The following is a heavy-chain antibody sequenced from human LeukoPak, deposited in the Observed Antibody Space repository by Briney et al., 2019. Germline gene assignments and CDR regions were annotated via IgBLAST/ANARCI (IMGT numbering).Heavy chain of an antibody. CDR2: IVGSSST. Sequence: GGSLRLSCAASGFTFSNFAMTWVRQAPGKGLEWVSSIVGSSSTYYADSLKGRFTISRDNAKNSLYLQMNSLRAEDTAVYYCAKPRPSYSSSWYDHWGQGTLVTVSS. CDR3: AKPRPSYSSSWYDH. J-gene: IGHJ5*02. V-gene: IGHV3-21*04. D-gene: IGHD6-13*01. CDR1: GFTFSNFA.